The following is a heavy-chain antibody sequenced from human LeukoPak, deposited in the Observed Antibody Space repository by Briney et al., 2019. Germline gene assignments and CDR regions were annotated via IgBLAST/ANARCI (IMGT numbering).Heavy chain of an antibody. CDR1: GGSISSGGYY. V-gene: IGHV4-31*01. Sequence: SETLSLTCTVSGGSISSGGYYWSWIRQHPGKGLGWIGYIYYSGSTYYNPSLKSPVTISVDTSKNQFSLKLSSVTAADTAVYYCAGGYSGYGKYWFDPWGQGTLVTVSS. D-gene: IGHD5-12*01. J-gene: IGHJ5*02. CDR3: AGGYSGYGKYWFDP. CDR2: IYYSGST.